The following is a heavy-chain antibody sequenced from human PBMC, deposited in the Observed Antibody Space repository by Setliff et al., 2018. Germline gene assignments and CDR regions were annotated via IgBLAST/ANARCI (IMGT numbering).Heavy chain of an antibody. CDR2: IYYSGST. D-gene: IGHD3-10*01. CDR3: ARHKSNGSGSYPSLYMDV. CDR1: GASISANHY. V-gene: IGHV4-39*01. Sequence: PSETLSLTCAVSGASISANHYWGWIRQPPGKGLEWVATIYYSGSTYSNPSLKSRLIISVDAPDNQFSVKLSSVTAADTAVYYCARHKSNGSGSYPSLYMDVWGKGIMVTVSS. J-gene: IGHJ6*03.